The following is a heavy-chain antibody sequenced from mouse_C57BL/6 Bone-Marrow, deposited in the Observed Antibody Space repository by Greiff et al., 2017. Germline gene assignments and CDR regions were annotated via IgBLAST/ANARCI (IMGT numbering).Heavy chain of an antibody. Sequence: QVQLQQPGAELVKPGASVKMSCKASGYTFTSYWITWVKQRPGQGLEWIGDIYPGSGSTNYNEKFKSKATLTVDKSSSTAYMQLSSLTSADSAVYYYARRRYHIYAIDYWGQGTTVTVSS. CDR1: GYTFTSYW. J-gene: IGHJ4*01. D-gene: IGHD5-1-1*01. CDR2: IYPGSGST. V-gene: IGHV1-55*01. CDR3: ARRRYHIYAIDY.